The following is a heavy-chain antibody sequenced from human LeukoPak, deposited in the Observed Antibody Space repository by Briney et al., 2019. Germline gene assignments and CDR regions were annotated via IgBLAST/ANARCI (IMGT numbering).Heavy chain of an antibody. Sequence: GGSLRLSCAASGFTFSSYSMNWVRQAPGKGLEWVSSISSSSSYIYYADSVKGRFTISRDNAKNSLYLQMNSLRAEDTAVYYCARDNPTYSGYDFLTYGMDVWGQGTTVTVSS. D-gene: IGHD5-12*01. J-gene: IGHJ6*02. CDR2: ISSSSSYI. V-gene: IGHV3-21*01. CDR3: ARDNPTYSGYDFLTYGMDV. CDR1: GFTFSSYS.